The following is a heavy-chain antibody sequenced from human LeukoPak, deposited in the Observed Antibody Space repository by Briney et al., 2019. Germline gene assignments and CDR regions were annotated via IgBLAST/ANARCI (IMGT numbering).Heavy chain of an antibody. Sequence: ASVKVSCKASGYTFTSYGISWVRQAPGQGLEWMGWISAYNGNTNYAQKLQGRVTMTTDTSTSTAYMGLRSLRSDDTAVYYCARVSPNSSGSPSDYWGQGTLVTVSS. CDR3: ARVSPNSSGSPSDY. V-gene: IGHV1-18*01. CDR2: ISAYNGNT. CDR1: GYTFTSYG. J-gene: IGHJ4*02. D-gene: IGHD3-22*01.